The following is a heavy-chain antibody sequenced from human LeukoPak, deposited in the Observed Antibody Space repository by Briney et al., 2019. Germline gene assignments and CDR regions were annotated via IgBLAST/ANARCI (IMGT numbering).Heavy chain of an antibody. D-gene: IGHD2-2*01. V-gene: IGHV1-18*01. CDR3: ARDLIGYCSSTSCSLWGY. Sequence: GASVKVSCKASGYTFASYGISWVRQAPGQGLEWMGWISAYNGNTNYAQKLQGRVTMTTDTSTSTAYMELRSLRSDDTAVYYCARDLIGYCSSTSCSLWGYWGQGTLVTVSS. CDR2: ISAYNGNT. CDR1: GYTFASYG. J-gene: IGHJ4*02.